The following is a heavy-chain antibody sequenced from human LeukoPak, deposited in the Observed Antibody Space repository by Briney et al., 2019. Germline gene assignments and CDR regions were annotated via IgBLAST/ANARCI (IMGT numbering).Heavy chain of an antibody. Sequence: ASVKVSCKASGYTFTSYAMHWVRQAPGQRLEWMGGINAGNGNTKYSQKFQGRVTITRDTSASTAYMELSSLRSEDTAVYYCARGSMGYPYYFDYWGQGTLVTVSS. J-gene: IGHJ4*02. CDR2: INAGNGNT. D-gene: IGHD3-16*02. CDR3: ARGSMGYPYYFDY. CDR1: GYTFTSYA. V-gene: IGHV1-3*01.